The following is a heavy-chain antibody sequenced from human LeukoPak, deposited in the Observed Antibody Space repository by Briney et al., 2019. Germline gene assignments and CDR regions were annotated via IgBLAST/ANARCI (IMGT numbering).Heavy chain of an antibody. Sequence: SGGSLRLSCAASGFTFSSYSMNWVRQAPGKGLEWVSSISSSSSYIYYADSVKGRFTISRDNAKNSLYLQMNSLRAEDTAVYYCARDECGGDCYSDYWGQGTLDTVSS. V-gene: IGHV3-21*01. CDR1: GFTFSSYS. CDR2: ISSSSSYI. J-gene: IGHJ4*02. D-gene: IGHD2-21*02. CDR3: ARDECGGDCYSDY.